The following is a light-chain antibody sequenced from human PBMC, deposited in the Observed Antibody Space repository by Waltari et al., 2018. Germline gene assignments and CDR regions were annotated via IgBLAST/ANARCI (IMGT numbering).Light chain of an antibody. CDR1: SSDVVGYNY. Sequence: QSALTQPRSVSGSPGQSVTISCTGTSSDVVGYNYVSWYQQHPGKAPKLMIYDVSKRPSGVPDRFSGSKSGNPASLTISGLQAEDEADYYCCSYAGSYAWVFGGGTKLTVL. J-gene: IGLJ3*02. CDR3: CSYAGSYAWV. V-gene: IGLV2-11*01. CDR2: DVS.